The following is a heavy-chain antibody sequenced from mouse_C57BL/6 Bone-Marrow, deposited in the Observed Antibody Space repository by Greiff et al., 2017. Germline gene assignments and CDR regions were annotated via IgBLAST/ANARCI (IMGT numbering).Heavy chain of an antibody. J-gene: IGHJ2*01. V-gene: IGHV1-52*01. CDR1: GYTFTSYW. CDR3: ARTYYGSSYFDY. CDR2: IDPSDSET. Sequence: QVQLKPPGAELVRPGSSVKLSCKASGYTFTSYWMHWVKQRPIQGLEWIGNIDPSDSETHYNQKFKDKATLTVDKSSSTAYMQLSSLTSEDSAVYYCARTYYGSSYFDYWGQGTTLTVAS. D-gene: IGHD1-1*01.